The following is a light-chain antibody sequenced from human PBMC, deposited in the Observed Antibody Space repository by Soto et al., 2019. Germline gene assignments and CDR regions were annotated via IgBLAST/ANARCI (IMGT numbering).Light chain of an antibody. CDR1: QDISKY. J-gene: IGKJ2*01. CDR2: DAS. V-gene: IGKV1-33*01. CDR3: QQFDTLPPA. Sequence: DIQMTPSPSSLSASVGDRVTITCQASQDISKYLNWYQLHPGKAPRLLIYDASNVDAGVPSRFSGSGSGTDFTLTISSLQPEDIATYFCQQFDTLPPAFGQGTKLEIK.